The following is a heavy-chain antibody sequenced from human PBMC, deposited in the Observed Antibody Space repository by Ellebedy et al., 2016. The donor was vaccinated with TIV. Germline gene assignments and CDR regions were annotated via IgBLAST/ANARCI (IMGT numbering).Heavy chain of an antibody. CDR3: AKSKVINQEGDAYDI. J-gene: IGHJ3*02. Sequence: PGGSLRLSCAASGFTFSSFGMNWVRQASGKGLEWVSSIDSSCTYIYYADSVKGRFTISRDNTKNSLYLHMNSLRAEDTAVEYCAKSKVINQEGDAYDIWGQGTKVTVSS. CDR2: IDSSCTYI. V-gene: IGHV3-21*06. D-gene: IGHD2-21*01. CDR1: GFTFSSFG.